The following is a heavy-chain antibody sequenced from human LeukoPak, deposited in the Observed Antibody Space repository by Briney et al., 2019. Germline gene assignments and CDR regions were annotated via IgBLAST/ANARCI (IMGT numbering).Heavy chain of an antibody. Sequence: SGPALVKPTQTLTLTCTYSGFSLSTSGMCLSWIRQPPGKALEWLARIDWDDDKYYSTSLKTRLTISKDTSKNQVVLTMTNMDPVDTATYYCARISYFFNSSGYYYYFDYWGQGTLVTVSS. CDR1: GFSLSTSGMC. V-gene: IGHV2-70*11. CDR2: IDWDDDK. J-gene: IGHJ4*02. CDR3: ARISYFFNSSGYYYYFDY. D-gene: IGHD3-22*01.